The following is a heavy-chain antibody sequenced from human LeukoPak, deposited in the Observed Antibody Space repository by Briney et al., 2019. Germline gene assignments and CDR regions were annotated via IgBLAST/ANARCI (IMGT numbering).Heavy chain of an antibody. CDR3: ARARPGNDGGNFDY. D-gene: IGHD1-1*01. V-gene: IGHV4-59*01. CDR2: IYYSGDT. J-gene: IGHJ4*02. CDR1: GGSIRSYY. Sequence: SETLSLTCTVSGGSIRSYYWSWSRQPPGKGLEWIGFIYYSGDTYYNPSLKSRATISVDTSKNQFSLKLSSVTAADTAVYYCARARPGNDGGNFDYWGQGTLVTVSS.